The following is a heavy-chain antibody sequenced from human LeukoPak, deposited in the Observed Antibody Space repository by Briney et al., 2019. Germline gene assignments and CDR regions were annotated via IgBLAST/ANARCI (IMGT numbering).Heavy chain of an antibody. D-gene: IGHD6-13*01. CDR3: AREIAAAGLLYYYYYYYMDV. CDR1: GFTFSSYE. J-gene: IGHJ6*03. Sequence: PGGSLRLSCAASGFTFSSYEMNWVRQAPGKGLEWVSYISSSGSTIYYADSVKGRFTISRDNAKNSLYLQMNSLRAEDTAVYYCAREIAAAGLLYYYYYYYMDVWGKGTTVTISS. CDR2: ISSSGSTI. V-gene: IGHV3-48*03.